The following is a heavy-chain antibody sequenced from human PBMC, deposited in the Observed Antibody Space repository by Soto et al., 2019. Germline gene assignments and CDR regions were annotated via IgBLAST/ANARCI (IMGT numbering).Heavy chain of an antibody. Sequence: GGSLRLSCAASGFTFSNYVMHWVRQAPGKGLECVALISYDGSNKYYADSVKGRFTISRDNSKNTLYLQMNSLRAEDTAVYYCARGISGYYQAGAFDIWGQGTMVTVSS. CDR3: ARGISGYYQAGAFDI. V-gene: IGHV3-30-3*01. CDR1: GFTFSNYV. D-gene: IGHD3-22*01. J-gene: IGHJ3*02. CDR2: ISYDGSNK.